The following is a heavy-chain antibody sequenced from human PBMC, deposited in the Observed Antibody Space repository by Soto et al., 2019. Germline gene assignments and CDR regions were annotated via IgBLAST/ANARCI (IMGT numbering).Heavy chain of an antibody. CDR3: ASEEVVVAASFRGWFDP. J-gene: IGHJ5*02. CDR1: GGSISSGGYY. D-gene: IGHD2-15*01. Sequence: PSETLSLTCTVSGGSISSGGYYWSWIRQHPGKGLEWIGYIYYSGSTYYNPSLKSRVTISVDTSKNQFSLKLSSVTAADTAVYYCASEEVVVAASFRGWFDPWGQGTLVTVSS. V-gene: IGHV4-31*03. CDR2: IYYSGST.